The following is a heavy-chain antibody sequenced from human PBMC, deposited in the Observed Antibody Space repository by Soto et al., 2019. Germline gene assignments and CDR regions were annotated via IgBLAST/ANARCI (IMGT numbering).Heavy chain of an antibody. CDR3: ARVTSSRWYREVYYFDY. V-gene: IGHV3-53*01. Sequence: GGSLRLSCAASGFTVSSNYMSWVRQAPGKGLEWVSVIYSGGSTYYADSVKGRFTISRDNSKNTLYLQMNSLRAEDTAVYYCARVTSSRWYREVYYFDYWGQGTMVTVSS. D-gene: IGHD6-13*01. CDR2: IYSGGST. J-gene: IGHJ4*02. CDR1: GFTVSSNY.